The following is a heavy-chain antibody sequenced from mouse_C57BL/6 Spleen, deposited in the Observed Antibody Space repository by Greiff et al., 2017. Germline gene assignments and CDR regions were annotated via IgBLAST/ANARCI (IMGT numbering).Heavy chain of an antibody. CDR2: ISSGGDYI. Sequence: EVHLVESGEGLVKPGGSLKLSCAASGFTFSSYAMSWVRQTPEKRLEWVAYISSGGDYIYYADPVKGRFTISRDNARNTLYLQMSSLKSEDTAMYYCTRDSSGYVWFAYWGQGTLVTVSA. V-gene: IGHV5-9-1*02. D-gene: IGHD3-2*02. CDR3: TRDSSGYVWFAY. J-gene: IGHJ3*01. CDR1: GFTFSSYA.